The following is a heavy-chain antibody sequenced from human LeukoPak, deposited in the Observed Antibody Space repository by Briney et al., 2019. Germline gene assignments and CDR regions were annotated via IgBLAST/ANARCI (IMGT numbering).Heavy chain of an antibody. CDR1: GFTFSSYW. Sequence: AGGSLRLSCAASGFTFSSYWMHWVRQAPGKGLVWVSRINSDGSSTSYADSVKGRFTISRDNAKNTLYLQMNSLRAEDTAVYYCARGGQEWEPLVFDHYYYGMDVWGQGTTVTVSS. CDR2: INSDGSST. CDR3: ARGGQEWEPLVFDHYYYGMDV. V-gene: IGHV3-74*01. D-gene: IGHD1-26*01. J-gene: IGHJ6*02.